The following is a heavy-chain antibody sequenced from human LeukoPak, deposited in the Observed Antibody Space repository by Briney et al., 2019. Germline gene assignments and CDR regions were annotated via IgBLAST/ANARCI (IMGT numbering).Heavy chain of an antibody. Sequence: GGSLRLSCAASGFTFSSYGMQWVRQAPGKGLEWVAIISYDGRDKFYEDSVKGRFTISRDNSKNTAYLQMNSLKTEDTAVYYCTRDYYGSGATMDVWGKGTTVTVSS. CDR1: GFTFSSYG. CDR3: TRDYYGSGATMDV. J-gene: IGHJ6*03. CDR2: ISYDGRDK. D-gene: IGHD3-10*01. V-gene: IGHV3-30*03.